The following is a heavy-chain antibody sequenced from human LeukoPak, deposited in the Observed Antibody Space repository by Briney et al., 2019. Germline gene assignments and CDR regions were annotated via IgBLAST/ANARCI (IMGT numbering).Heavy chain of an antibody. CDR2: INQGGSEK. CDR1: GYTFSSYW. D-gene: IGHD1-26*01. V-gene: IGHV3-7*03. Sequence: GGSLRLSCAASGYTFSSYWMSWLRQAPGKRLEWVGNINQGGSEKNYVDSVKGRFTLSRDNAKNSLDLQMNSLRADDTAVYYCARDVSGGRGATEYWGQGTLVTVSS. CDR3: ARDVSGGRGATEY. J-gene: IGHJ4*02.